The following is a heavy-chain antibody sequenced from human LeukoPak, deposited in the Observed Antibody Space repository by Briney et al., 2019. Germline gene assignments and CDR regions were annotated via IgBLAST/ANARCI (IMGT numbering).Heavy chain of an antibody. CDR3: SREDY. V-gene: IGHV1-2*02. CDR2: IHPNSGGT. J-gene: IGHJ4*02. CDR1: GYTFSDYY. Sequence: ASVKVSCKASGYTFSDYYIHWVRQAPGQGLEWVGWIHPNSGGTTYAQKFQGRVTMTRDTSISTICMELRRLTSDDTGVYYCSREDYWGQGTLVTVSS.